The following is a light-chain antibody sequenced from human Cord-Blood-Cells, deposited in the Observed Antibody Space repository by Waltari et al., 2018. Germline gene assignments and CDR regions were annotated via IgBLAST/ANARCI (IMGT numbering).Light chain of an antibody. CDR2: EVS. Sequence: QPALTQPPSASGSPAQSITSSCTGTSSDCGGSNYVPWYQQHPGKAPKLMIYEVSNRPSGVSNRFSGSKSGNTASLTISGLQAEDEADYYCSSYTSSSTLVFGGGTKLTVL. V-gene: IGLV2-14*01. CDR1: SSDCGGSNY. CDR3: SSYTSSSTLV. J-gene: IGLJ2*01.